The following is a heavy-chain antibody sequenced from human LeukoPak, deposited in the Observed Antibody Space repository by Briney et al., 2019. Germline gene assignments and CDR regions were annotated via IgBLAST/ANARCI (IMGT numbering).Heavy chain of an antibody. V-gene: IGHV3-23*01. J-gene: IGHJ5*02. CDR3: AKMGAGTTSRWFDP. CDR2: ISGSGGST. CDR1: GFTFGSYA. Sequence: GGSLRLSCAASGFTFGSYAMSWVRQAPGKGLEWVSAISGSGGSTYYADSVKGRFTISRDNSKNTLYLQMNSLRAEDTAVYYCAKMGAGTTSRWFDPWGQGTLVTVSS. D-gene: IGHD1-7*01.